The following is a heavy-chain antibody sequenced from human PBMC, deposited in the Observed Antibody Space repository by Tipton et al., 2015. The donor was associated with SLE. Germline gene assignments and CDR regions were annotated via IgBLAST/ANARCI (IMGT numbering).Heavy chain of an antibody. D-gene: IGHD1-26*01. CDR3: TTYSGSWCYFDY. V-gene: IGHV3-15*01. Sequence: SLRLSCAASGFTFSNAWMSWVRQASGKGLEWVGRIKSKTDGGTTDYAAPVKGRFTISRDDSKNTLYLQMNSLKTEDTAVYYCTTYSGSWCYFDYWGQGTLVTVSS. CDR2: IKSKTDGGTT. CDR1: GFTFSNAW. J-gene: IGHJ4*02.